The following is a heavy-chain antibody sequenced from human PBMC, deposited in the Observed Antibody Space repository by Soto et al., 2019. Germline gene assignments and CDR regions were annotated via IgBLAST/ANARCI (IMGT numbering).Heavy chain of an antibody. CDR2: IYSGGST. CDR1: GGSISSYY. J-gene: IGHJ4*02. V-gene: IGHV3-66*01. CDR3: QLRLRY. Sequence: ETLSLTCTVSGGSISSYYWSWVRQAPGKGLEWVSVIYSGGSTYYADSVKGRFTISRDNSKNTLYLQMNSLRAEDTAVYYCQLRLRYWGQGTLVTVSS. D-gene: IGHD1-7*01.